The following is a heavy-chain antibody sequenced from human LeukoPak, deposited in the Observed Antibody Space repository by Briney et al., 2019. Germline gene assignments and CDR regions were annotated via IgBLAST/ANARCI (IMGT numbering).Heavy chain of an antibody. CDR3: AREDYYDSSGPIDY. CDR2: IWYDGSNK. CDR1: GFTFSSYG. D-gene: IGHD3-22*01. J-gene: IGHJ4*02. V-gene: IGHV3-33*01. Sequence: GGSLRLSCAASGFTFSSYGMRWVRQAPGKGLEWVAVIWYDGSNKYYADSVKGRFTISRDNSKNTLYLQMNSLRAEDTAVYYCAREDYYDSSGPIDYWGQGTLVTVSS.